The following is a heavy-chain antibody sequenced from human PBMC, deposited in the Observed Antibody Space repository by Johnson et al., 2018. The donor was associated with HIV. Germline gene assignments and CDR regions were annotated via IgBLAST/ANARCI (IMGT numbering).Heavy chain of an antibody. Sequence: EQLVESGGGLVQPGGSLRLSCAASGFTFSSYDMHWVRQATGKGLEWVSAIGTAGDTYYPGSVKGRFTISRENAKNSLYLQMNSLRAGDTAVYYCARGLWATTPGGAFDIWGQGTMVTVSS. J-gene: IGHJ3*02. D-gene: IGHD5-12*01. CDR2: IGTAGDT. V-gene: IGHV3-13*01. CDR1: GFTFSSYD. CDR3: ARGLWATTPGGAFDI.